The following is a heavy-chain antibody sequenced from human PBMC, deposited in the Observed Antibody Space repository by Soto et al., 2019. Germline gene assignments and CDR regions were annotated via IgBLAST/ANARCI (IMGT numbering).Heavy chain of an antibody. CDR2: IYFRSKWYN. D-gene: IGHD6-13*01. J-gene: IGHJ6*02. CDR1: GDRISSHSAA. V-gene: IGHV6-1*01. Sequence: SQTLSLTCPISGDRISSHSAAWNWIRQSPSRGLERLGMIYFRSKWYNDYAVSVKSRITINPDTSKNQFSLQLNSVTPEDTAVYYCARGYSSSWDYYYYGMDVWGQGTTVTV. CDR3: ARGYSSSWDYYYYGMDV.